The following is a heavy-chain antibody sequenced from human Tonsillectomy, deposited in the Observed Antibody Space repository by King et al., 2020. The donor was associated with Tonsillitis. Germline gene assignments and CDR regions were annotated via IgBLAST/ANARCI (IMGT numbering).Heavy chain of an antibody. J-gene: IGHJ4*02. CDR3: ARDASDYYDSSAYYYYFDC. CDR2: IIPFLGIV. V-gene: IGHV1-69*04. D-gene: IGHD3-22*01. Sequence: QLVQSGAGVKNPGSSVRVSCTASGGTFSSYAISWVRQAPGQGLEWMGRIIPFLGIVNYAQKFQGRVTITADKSTSTAYMELSSLRSEDTAVYFCARDASDYYDSSAYYYYFDCWGQGTLVTVSS. CDR1: GGTFSSYA.